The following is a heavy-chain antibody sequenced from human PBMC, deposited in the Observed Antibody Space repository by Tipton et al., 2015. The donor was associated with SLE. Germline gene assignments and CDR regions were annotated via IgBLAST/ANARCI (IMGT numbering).Heavy chain of an antibody. V-gene: IGHV1-69*06. CDR3: ARVRVDTAMGVFDF. D-gene: IGHD5-18*01. J-gene: IGHJ4*02. CDR2: IIPIFGTA. Sequence: QLVQSGAEVKKPGSSVKVSCKASGGTFSSYAISWVRQAPGQGLEWMGGIIPIFGTANYAQKLQGRVTMTSDTSTSTAYMELRSLRSDDTAIYYCARVRVDTAMGVFDFWGQGTLVTVSS. CDR1: GGTFSSYA.